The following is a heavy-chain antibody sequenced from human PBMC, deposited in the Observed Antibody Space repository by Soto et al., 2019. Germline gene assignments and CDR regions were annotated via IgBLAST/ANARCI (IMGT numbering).Heavy chain of an antibody. D-gene: IGHD3-3*01. CDR2: IGGSGSST. V-gene: IGHV3-23*01. J-gene: IGHJ5*01. Sequence: GGSLRLSCVASGFTFNTFAISWVRQAPGKGLEWVSGIGGSGSSTFYADSVKGRFTISRDNSKNTLYLQMNSLRDEDTAVYYCAKTICGSCWAGDSWGQGTLVTVSS. CDR1: GFTFNTFA. CDR3: AKTICGSCWAGDS.